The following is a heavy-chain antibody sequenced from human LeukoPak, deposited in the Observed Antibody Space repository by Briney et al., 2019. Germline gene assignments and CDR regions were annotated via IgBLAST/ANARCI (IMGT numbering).Heavy chain of an antibody. V-gene: IGHV3-21*01. D-gene: IGHD5-24*01. CDR1: GFNFYSYR. Sequence: GGSLRLSCAASGFNFYSYRMNWVRQAPGQGLEWVSSFTSDSSSTSINYADSVKGRFTISRDNAKNSRYLQMTSLRADDTAVYYCARAFDGYSEDYWGQGTLVTVSS. CDR3: ARAFDGYSEDY. J-gene: IGHJ4*02. CDR2: FTSDSSSTSI.